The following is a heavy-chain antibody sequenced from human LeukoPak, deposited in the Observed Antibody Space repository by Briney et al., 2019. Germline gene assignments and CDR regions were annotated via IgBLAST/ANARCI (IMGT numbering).Heavy chain of an antibody. CDR2: IEQDGSEE. J-gene: IGHJ4*02. CDR3: ARDRITLHY. D-gene: IGHD3-16*01. CDR1: GFTFSSYW. V-gene: IGHV3-7*03. Sequence: SGGSLRLSCAVSGFTFSSYWMSWVRQAPGKGLEWVANIEQDGSEEYYVDSVKGRFTISRDNAQKSLYLQMNSLRAEDTALYYCARDRITLHYWGQGTLVTVSS.